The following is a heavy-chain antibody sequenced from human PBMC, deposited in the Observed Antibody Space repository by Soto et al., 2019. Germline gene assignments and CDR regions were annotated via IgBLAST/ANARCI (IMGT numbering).Heavy chain of an antibody. CDR2: IYYTGKT. CDR1: GDYIHVGGYY. D-gene: IGHD2-2*01. Sequence: TLSLTCSVSGDYIHVGGYYWTWIRQRPGKGLEWMGYIYYTGKTYYNTSLESRLTMSVDRSKNQFSLRLTSVTAADTAVYFCGRDLTSNANCIDPWGQGTLVTVSS. CDR3: GRDLTSNANCIDP. J-gene: IGHJ5*02. V-gene: IGHV4-30-4*01.